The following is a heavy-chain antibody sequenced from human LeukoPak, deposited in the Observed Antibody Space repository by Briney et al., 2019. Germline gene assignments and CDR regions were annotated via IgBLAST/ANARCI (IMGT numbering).Heavy chain of an antibody. CDR1: GFTFSSYW. CDR3: ARGLHSSSWYSYYYGMDV. J-gene: IGHJ6*02. V-gene: IGHV3-74*01. D-gene: IGHD6-13*01. Sequence: PGGSLRLSCAASGFTFSSYWMHWVRQAPGKGLVWVSRINSDGSSTSYADSVKGRFTISRDNATNTLYLQMNSLRAEDTAVYYCARGLHSSSWYSYYYGMDVWGQGTTVTVSS. CDR2: INSDGSST.